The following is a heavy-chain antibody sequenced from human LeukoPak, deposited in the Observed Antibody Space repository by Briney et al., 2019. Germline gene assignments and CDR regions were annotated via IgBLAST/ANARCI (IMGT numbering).Heavy chain of an antibody. CDR3: ARDRRRYSSSWYPDWFDP. CDR2: IIPIFGTA. J-gene: IGHJ5*02. V-gene: IGHV1-69*13. CDR1: GGTFSSYA. Sequence: ASVKVSCKASGGTFSSYAISWVRQAPGQGLEWMGGIIPIFGTANYAQKFQGRVTITAGESTSTAYMELSSLRSEDTAVYYCARDRRRYSSSWYPDWFDPWGQGTLVTVSS. D-gene: IGHD6-13*01.